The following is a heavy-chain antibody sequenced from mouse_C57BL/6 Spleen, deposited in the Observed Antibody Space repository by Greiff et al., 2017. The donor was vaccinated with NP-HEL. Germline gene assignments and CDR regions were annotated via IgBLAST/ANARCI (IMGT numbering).Heavy chain of an antibody. J-gene: IGHJ4*01. CDR1: GYSITSGYD. CDR2: ISYSGST. D-gene: IGHD6-1*01. CDR3: ARDRLDYAMDY. Sequence: EVQVVESGPGMVKPSQSLSLTCTVTGYSITSGYDWHWIRHFPGNKLEWMGYISYSGSTNYNPSLKSRISITHDTSKNHFFLKLNSVTTEDTATYYCARDRLDYAMDYWGQGTSVTVSS. V-gene: IGHV3-1*01.